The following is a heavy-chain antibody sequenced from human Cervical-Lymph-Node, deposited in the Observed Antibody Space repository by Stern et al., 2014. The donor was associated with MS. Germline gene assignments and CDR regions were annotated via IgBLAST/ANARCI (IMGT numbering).Heavy chain of an antibody. Sequence: QVQLVESGAEVKKPGSSVKVSCKASGGTFSSYAISWVRQAPGQGLEWMGGIIPIFGAANYAQQVQGRVTITADESTSTAYMELSSLRSEDTAVYYCARDGLIAAAGYNWFDPWGQGTLVTVSS. CDR3: ARDGLIAAAGYNWFDP. J-gene: IGHJ5*02. V-gene: IGHV1-69*01. D-gene: IGHD6-13*01. CDR1: GGTFSSYA. CDR2: IIPIFGAA.